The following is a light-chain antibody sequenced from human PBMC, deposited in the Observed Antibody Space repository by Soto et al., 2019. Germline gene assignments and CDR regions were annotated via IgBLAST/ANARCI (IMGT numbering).Light chain of an antibody. CDR3: QQYNNWIT. Sequence: DIQMTQSPSTLSGSVGDRVTITCRASQTISSWLAWYQQKPGKAPKLLIYDASSLESGVPSRFSGSWSGTEFTLTISSLQSEDFAVYYCQQYNNWITFGQGTRLEIK. V-gene: IGKV1-5*01. CDR2: DAS. CDR1: QTISSW. J-gene: IGKJ5*01.